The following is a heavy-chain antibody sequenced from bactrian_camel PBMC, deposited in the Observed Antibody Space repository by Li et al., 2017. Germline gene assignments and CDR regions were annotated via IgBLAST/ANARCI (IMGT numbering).Heavy chain of an antibody. V-gene: IGHV3S6*01. CDR2: VYTGDNNP. CDR3: AADEDRRICYLHAGRFGS. CDR1: GDSRLC. Sequence: VQLAESGGGLVQPGGSLTLSCAASGDSRLCMTWFRQVPGEEREAVAGVYTGDNNPYYSDSVKGRFVVSQGSAKNTVYLQMKSLEPEDTATYFCAADEDRRICYLHAGRFGSWGRGTQVTVS. J-gene: IGHJ6*01. D-gene: IGHD1*01.